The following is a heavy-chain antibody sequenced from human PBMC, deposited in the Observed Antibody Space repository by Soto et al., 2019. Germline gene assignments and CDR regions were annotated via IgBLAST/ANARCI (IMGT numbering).Heavy chain of an antibody. CDR2: ISSSGTYI. V-gene: IGHV3-21*01. CDR3: VRAGHVFDVHYYGMDL. Sequence: GGSLRLSCEASGFTFNDYSMDWFRQAPEKGLEWVSSISSSGTYIYYADSVKGRFAISRDNANNVMYLQMDTLRAEDTAVYYCVRAGHVFDVHYYGMDLWGQGTTVTVSS. D-gene: IGHD3-10*01. CDR1: GFTFNDYS. J-gene: IGHJ6*02.